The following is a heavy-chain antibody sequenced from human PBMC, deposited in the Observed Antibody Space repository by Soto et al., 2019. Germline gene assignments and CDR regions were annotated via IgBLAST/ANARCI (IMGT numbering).Heavy chain of an antibody. CDR3: ARDKGSAGLFFDY. CDR1: GGSVSSGSYY. J-gene: IGHJ4*02. D-gene: IGHD2-21*01. CDR2: IYTSGST. V-gene: IGHV4-61*02. Sequence: PSETLSLTCTVSGGSVSSGSYYWSWIRQPAGKGLEWIGRIYTSGSTNYNPSLKSRVTMSVDTSKNQFSLKLSSVTAADTAVYYCARDKGSAGLFFDYWGQGTLVTVS.